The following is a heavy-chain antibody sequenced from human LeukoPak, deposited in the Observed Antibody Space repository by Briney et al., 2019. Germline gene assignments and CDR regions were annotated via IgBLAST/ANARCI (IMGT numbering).Heavy chain of an antibody. CDR3: AKDRKVRGAAPFDY. CDR2: ISGSGGST. CDR1: GFTFSSYA. Sequence: QSGGSLRLSCAASGFTFSSYAMSWVRQAPGKGLEWVSAISGSGGSTYYADSVKGRFTISRDNSKNTLYLRMNSLRAEDTAVYYCAKDRKVRGAAPFDYWGQGTLVTVSS. D-gene: IGHD3-10*01. J-gene: IGHJ4*02. V-gene: IGHV3-23*01.